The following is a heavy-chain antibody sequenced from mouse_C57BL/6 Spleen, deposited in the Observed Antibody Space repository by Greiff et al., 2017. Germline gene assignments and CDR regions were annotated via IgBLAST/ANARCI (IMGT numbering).Heavy chain of an antibody. J-gene: IGHJ4*01. CDR3: ATYGSSHYAMDY. Sequence: QVQLQQPGAELVMPGASVKLSCKASGYTFTSYWMHWVKQRPGQGLEWIGDIDPSDSYTNYNQKFKGKSTLTVDKSSSTAYMQLSSLTSEDSAVYYCATYGSSHYAMDYWGQGTSVTVSS. V-gene: IGHV1-69*01. CDR1: GYTFTSYW. CDR2: IDPSDSYT. D-gene: IGHD1-1*01.